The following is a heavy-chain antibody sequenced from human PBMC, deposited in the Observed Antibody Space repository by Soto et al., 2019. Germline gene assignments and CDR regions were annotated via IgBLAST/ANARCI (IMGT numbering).Heavy chain of an antibody. CDR3: ATGPMVRGLYWFDP. Sequence: ASVKVSCMVSGYTLTELSMHWVRQAPGKGLEWMGGFDPEDGETIYAQKFQGRVTMTEDTSTDTAYMELSSLRSEDTAVYYCATGPMVRGLYWFDPWGQGTLVTVSS. CDR2: FDPEDGET. J-gene: IGHJ5*02. CDR1: GYTLTELS. D-gene: IGHD3-10*01. V-gene: IGHV1-24*01.